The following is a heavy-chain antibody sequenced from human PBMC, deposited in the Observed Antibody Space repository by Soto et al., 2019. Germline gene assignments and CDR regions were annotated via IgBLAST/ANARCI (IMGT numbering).Heavy chain of an antibody. CDR1: GYTLPHYG. D-gene: IGHD6-6*01. V-gene: IGHV1-18*04. J-gene: IGHJ6*02. CDR3: ASFLVQPYGMDV. CDR2: ISAYNGNT. Sequence: GASVKVSCKGSGYTLPHYGISWVRQAPGQGLEWMGWISAYNGNTNYAQKLQGRVTMTTDTSTSTAYMELRSLRSDDTAVYYCASFLVQPYGMDVWGQGTTVTVSS.